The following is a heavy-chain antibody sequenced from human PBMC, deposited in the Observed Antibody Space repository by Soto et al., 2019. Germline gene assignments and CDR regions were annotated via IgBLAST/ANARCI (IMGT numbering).Heavy chain of an antibody. D-gene: IGHD3-22*01. J-gene: IGHJ4*02. Sequence: GESLKISCKGSGYSFTSYWIGWVRQMPGKGLEWMGIIYPGDSDTRYRPSFQGQVTISADKSISTAYLQWSSLKASDTAMYYCARLPLYYDSSGYCDYWGQGTLVTVSS. V-gene: IGHV5-51*01. CDR1: GYSFTSYW. CDR2: IYPGDSDT. CDR3: ARLPLYYDSSGYCDY.